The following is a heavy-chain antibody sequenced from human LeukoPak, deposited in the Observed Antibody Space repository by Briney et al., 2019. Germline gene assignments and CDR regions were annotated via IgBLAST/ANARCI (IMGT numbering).Heavy chain of an antibody. D-gene: IGHD6-19*01. CDR1: GGSFSGYY. V-gene: IGHV4-34*01. Sequence: SETLSLTCAVYGGSFSGYYWSWIRQPPGKGLEWIGEINHSGSTNYNPSLKSRVTISVDTSKNQFSLQLNSVTPEDTAVYYCARVAVAGTFDYWGQGTLVTVSS. J-gene: IGHJ4*02. CDR3: ARVAVAGTFDY. CDR2: INHSGST.